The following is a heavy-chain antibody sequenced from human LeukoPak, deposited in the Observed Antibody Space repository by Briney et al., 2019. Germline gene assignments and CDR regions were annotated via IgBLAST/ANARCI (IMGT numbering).Heavy chain of an antibody. V-gene: IGHV4-59*01. CDR1: GGSISSYY. Sequence: PSETLSLTCTVSGGSISSYYWSWIRQPPAKGLEWIGYIYYSGSTNYNPSLKSRVTISVDTSKNQFSLKLSSVTAADTAVYYCARVKTPLGYSSSWYYFDYWGQGTLVTVSS. CDR2: IYYSGST. J-gene: IGHJ4*02. CDR3: ARVKTPLGYSSSWYYFDY. D-gene: IGHD6-13*01.